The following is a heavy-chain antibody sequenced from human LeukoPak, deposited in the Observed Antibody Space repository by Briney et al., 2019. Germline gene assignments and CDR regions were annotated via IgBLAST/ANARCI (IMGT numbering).Heavy chain of an antibody. Sequence: GGSLRLSCAASGFTFSSYWMSWVRQAPGKGLEWVANIKQDGSENYYVDSVKGRFTISRDSAKNSLYLQMNSLRAEDTAVYCCAREGAPSGYDYHYWGQGTLVTVSS. D-gene: IGHD5-12*01. CDR3: AREGAPSGYDYHY. CDR2: IKQDGSEN. V-gene: IGHV3-7*01. J-gene: IGHJ4*02. CDR1: GFTFSSYW.